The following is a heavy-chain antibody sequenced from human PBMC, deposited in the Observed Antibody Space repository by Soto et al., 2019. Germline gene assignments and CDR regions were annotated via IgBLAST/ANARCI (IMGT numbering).Heavy chain of an antibody. V-gene: IGHV3-30-3*01. J-gene: IGHJ6*02. D-gene: IGHD2-15*01. CDR1: GFTFSSYA. CDR2: ISYDGSNK. Sequence: GGSLRLCCAASGFTFSSYAMHWVRQAPGKGLEWVAVISYDGSNKYYADSVKGRFTISRDNSKNTLYLQMNSLRAEDTAVYYCARVKVAATRYYYYGMDVWGQGTTVTVSS. CDR3: ARVKVAATRYYYYGMDV.